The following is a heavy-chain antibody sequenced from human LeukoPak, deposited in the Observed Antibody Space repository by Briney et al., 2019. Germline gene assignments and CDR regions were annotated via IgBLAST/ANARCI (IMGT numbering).Heavy chain of an antibody. J-gene: IGHJ4*02. D-gene: IGHD2-15*01. CDR2: ISAYNGNT. CDR1: GYTFTSYG. CDR3: ARDHCSGGSCYRSPTDY. V-gene: IGHV1-18*01. Sequence: GASVKVSCKASGYTFTSYGISWVRQAPGQGLEWMGWISAYNGNTNYAQKLQGRVTMTTDTSTSTAYMELRSLRSDDTAVYYCARDHCSGGSCYRSPTDYWGREPWSPSPQ.